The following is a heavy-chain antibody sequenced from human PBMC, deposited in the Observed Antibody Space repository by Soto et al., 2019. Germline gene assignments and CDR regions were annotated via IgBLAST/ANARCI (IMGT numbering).Heavy chain of an antibody. D-gene: IGHD3-9*01. CDR1: GYTFTSYA. CDR3: ARDRLDYDILTGYYSDNAFDI. Sequence: ASVKVSCKASGYTFTSYAMHWVRQAPGQRLEWMGWINAGNGNTKYSQKFQGRVTITRDTSASTAYMELSSLRSEDTAVYYCARDRLDYDILTGYYSDNAFDIWGQGTMATVSS. J-gene: IGHJ3*02. V-gene: IGHV1-3*01. CDR2: INAGNGNT.